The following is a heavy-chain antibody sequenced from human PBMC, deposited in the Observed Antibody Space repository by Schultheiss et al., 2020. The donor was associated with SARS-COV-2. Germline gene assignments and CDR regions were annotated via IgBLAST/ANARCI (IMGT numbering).Heavy chain of an antibody. Sequence: SETLSLTCTVSGGSISSGGYYWSWIRQHPGKGLEWIGYIYYSGSTYYNPSLKSRVTISVDTSKNQFSLKLSSVTAADTAVYYCARWGCSSTSCYYSLRHRGSRAFDIWGLGTVVTVSS. CDR2: IYYSGST. V-gene: IGHV4-31*03. CDR3: ARWGCSSTSCYYSLRHRGSRAFDI. CDR1: GGSISSGGYY. D-gene: IGHD2-2*01. J-gene: IGHJ3*02.